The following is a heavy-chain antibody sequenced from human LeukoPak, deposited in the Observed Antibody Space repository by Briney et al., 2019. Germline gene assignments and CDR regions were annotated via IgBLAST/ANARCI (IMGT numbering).Heavy chain of an antibody. CDR1: GFTFSSYS. D-gene: IGHD6-13*01. J-gene: IGHJ4*02. V-gene: IGHV3-48*01. CDR3: ARDSYSSSWYSVNGY. Sequence: GGSLRLSCVASGFTFSSYSMNWVRQAPGKGLEWVSFISSSSSTIYYADSVKGRFTISRDNAKNSLYLQMNSLRAEDTAVYYCARDSYSSSWYSVNGYWGQGTLVTVSS. CDR2: ISSSSSTI.